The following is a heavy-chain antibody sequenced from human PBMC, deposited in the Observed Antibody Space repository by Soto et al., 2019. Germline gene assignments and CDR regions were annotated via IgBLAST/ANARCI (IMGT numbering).Heavy chain of an antibody. CDR3: AREGDILTGYYDY. D-gene: IGHD3-9*01. Sequence: ASVKVSCKASGYTFTSYDINWVRQATGQGLEWMGWMNPNSGNTGYAQKFQGRVTMTRNTSISTAYMELSSLRSDDTAVYYCAREGDILTGYYDYWGQGTLVTVSS. J-gene: IGHJ4*02. CDR1: GYTFTSYD. V-gene: IGHV1-8*01. CDR2: MNPNSGNT.